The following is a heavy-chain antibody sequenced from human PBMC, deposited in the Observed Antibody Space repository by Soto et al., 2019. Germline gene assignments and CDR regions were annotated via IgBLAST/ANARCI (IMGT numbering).Heavy chain of an antibody. CDR3: ARTLYGANVDY. Sequence: ASVKVSCKSSGYTFTSYGISWVRQAPGQGLEWMGGISVYNGNTNYAQKLQGRVTITADTSTSAAYMELRSLRSEDTAVYYCARTLYGANVDYWGQG. D-gene: IGHD4-17*01. J-gene: IGHJ4*02. CDR2: ISVYNGNT. CDR1: GYTFTSYG. V-gene: IGHV1-18*01.